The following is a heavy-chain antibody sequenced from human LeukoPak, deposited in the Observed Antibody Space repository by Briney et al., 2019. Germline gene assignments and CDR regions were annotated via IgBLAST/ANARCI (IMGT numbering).Heavy chain of an antibody. D-gene: IGHD6-6*01. CDR3: ARGVAARPPNPYYFDY. Sequence: GESLRLSCAAPGFTFSDYYMSWIRQAPGKGVGWVSYISSSGSTICSADSVKCRFTISRDNAKTSLYLQMNRLRAEATATYFCARGVAARPPNPYYFDYWGQGTLVTVSS. CDR2: ISSSGSTI. CDR1: GFTFSDYY. J-gene: IGHJ4*02. V-gene: IGHV3-11*01.